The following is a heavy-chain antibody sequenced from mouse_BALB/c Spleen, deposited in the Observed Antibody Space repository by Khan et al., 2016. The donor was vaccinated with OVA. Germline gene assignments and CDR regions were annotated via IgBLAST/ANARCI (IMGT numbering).Heavy chain of an antibody. J-gene: IGHJ3*01. Sequence: VQLQQSGPELMKPGASGKISCKASGYSFTTYYIHWVKQSHGKSLEWIGYIVPFSGDTTYNQKFKGMATLTVDKSSSTAYIHLSNLTSEDSAVYYCTRHGYVAWFTYWGQGTLVTVCA. CDR2: IVPFSGDT. D-gene: IGHD2-2*01. CDR3: TRHGYVAWFTY. V-gene: IGHV1S135*01. CDR1: GYSFTTYY.